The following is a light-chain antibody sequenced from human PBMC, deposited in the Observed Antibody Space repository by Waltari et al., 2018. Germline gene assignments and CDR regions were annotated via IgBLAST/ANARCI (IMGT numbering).Light chain of an antibody. CDR1: NTASENSHL. CDR2: DVN. V-gene: IGLV2-23*02. CDR3: SSYASDRTF. Sequence: QSALTQPASASGSPGPSITLSCTGTNTASENSHLSSWYQQTPGKAPKLIIYDVNRRPSGVSDRFSGSKSGNTASLTIAGLQAEDEADYHCSSYASDRTFFGGGTKVTVL. J-gene: IGLJ2*01.